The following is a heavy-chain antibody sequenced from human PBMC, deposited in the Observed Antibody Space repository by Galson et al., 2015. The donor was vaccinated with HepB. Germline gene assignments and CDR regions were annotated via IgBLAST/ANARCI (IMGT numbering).Heavy chain of an antibody. D-gene: IGHD4-11*01. CDR3: AKGPYSNILLSGGWFDH. V-gene: IGHV3-30*18. J-gene: IGHJ5*02. CDR1: GVTFSNAG. Sequence: SLRLSCAASGVTFSNAGMHWVRQAPGKGLEWVASISPDGNNKLYVDSVKGRFTISRDNSKNTLFLQMNSLTGEDTAVSYCAKGPYSNILLSGGWFDHWGQGTLVTVSS. CDR2: ISPDGNNK.